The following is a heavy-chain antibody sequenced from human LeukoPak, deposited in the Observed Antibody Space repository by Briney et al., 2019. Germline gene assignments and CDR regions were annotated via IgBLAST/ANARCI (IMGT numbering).Heavy chain of an antibody. Sequence: PSQTLSLTCTVSGGSISSGGYYWSWIRQPAGKGLEWIGRISASGSTNYNPSLKSRVTVSVDTSKNQFSLKLSSVTAADTAVYYCARVRWVATEYYLDYWGQGTLVTVSS. J-gene: IGHJ4*02. D-gene: IGHD2-15*01. CDR3: ARVRWVATEYYLDY. CDR1: GGSISSGGYY. CDR2: ISASGST. V-gene: IGHV4-61*02.